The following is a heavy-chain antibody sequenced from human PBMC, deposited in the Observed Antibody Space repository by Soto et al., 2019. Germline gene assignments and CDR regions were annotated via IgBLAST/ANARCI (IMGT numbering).Heavy chain of an antibody. CDR2: ISAYNGNT. V-gene: IGHV1-18*01. J-gene: IGHJ5*01. D-gene: IGHD2-8*02. Sequence: GSVKVACKASGYTLTRYHITLVRQAPGQGLEWMGWISAYNGNTNYAQNLQGRVSMTTDSSTTTSYMELRNLRSDDTAVYYCVRRTSTASYFCDSWGLHHLVTISS. CDR1: GYTLTRYH. CDR3: VRRTSTASYFCDS.